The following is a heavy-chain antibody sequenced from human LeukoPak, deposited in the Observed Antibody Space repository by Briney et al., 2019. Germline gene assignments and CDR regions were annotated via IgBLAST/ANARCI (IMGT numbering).Heavy chain of an antibody. CDR3: ARLNNWFDP. D-gene: IGHD4/OR15-4a*01. V-gene: IGHV4-34*01. Sequence: SETLSLTCAVYGGSFSGYYWSWIRQPPGKGLEWIGEINHSGSTNYNPSLKSRVTISVDTSKNQFSLKLSSVAAADTAVYYCARLNNWFDPWGQGTLVTVSS. J-gene: IGHJ5*02. CDR1: GGSFSGYY. CDR2: INHSGST.